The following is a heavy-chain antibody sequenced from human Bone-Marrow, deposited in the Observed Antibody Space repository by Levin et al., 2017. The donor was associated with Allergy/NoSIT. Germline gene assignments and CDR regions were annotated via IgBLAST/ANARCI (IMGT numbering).Heavy chain of an antibody. V-gene: IGHV3-23*01. CDR1: GFTFDNYA. Sequence: GESLKISCAASGFTFDNYAMSWVRQAPGKGLEWVSAITNSGRTYYADSVKGRFTVSRDNSKNTLYLQMNSLRADDTAVYYCAKEMTTVVPVFDYWGQGTLVTVSS. D-gene: IGHD4-23*01. CDR2: ITNSGRT. J-gene: IGHJ4*02. CDR3: AKEMTTVVPVFDY.